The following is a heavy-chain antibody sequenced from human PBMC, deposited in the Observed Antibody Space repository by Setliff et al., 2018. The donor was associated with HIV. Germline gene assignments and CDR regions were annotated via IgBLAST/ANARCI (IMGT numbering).Heavy chain of an antibody. CDR1: GFTFSRYE. Sequence: PGGSLRLSCTASGFTFSRYEMNWVRQAPGKGLEWVSHITSSGRTTFYADSVKGRFTLSRDNTKNSLYLQMNSLRAEDSAVYYCARDQVANYYGSGIDYWGQGTLVTVSS. D-gene: IGHD3-10*01. CDR2: ITSSGRTT. J-gene: IGHJ4*02. V-gene: IGHV3-48*03. CDR3: ARDQVANYYGSGIDY.